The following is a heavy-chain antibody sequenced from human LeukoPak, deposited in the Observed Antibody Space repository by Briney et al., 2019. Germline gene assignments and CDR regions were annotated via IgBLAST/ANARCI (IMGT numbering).Heavy chain of an antibody. D-gene: IGHD3-10*01. Sequence: PGGSLRLSCAASGLPFSSYAMSWVRQAPGKGLEWVSTIRGSGGGTYYADSVKGRFTISRDNSKNTLYLQMNSLRAEDTALYYCARDSAAGRGYFILDVWGQGTTVTVSS. CDR1: GLPFSSYA. CDR3: ARDSAAGRGYFILDV. J-gene: IGHJ6*02. CDR2: IRGSGGGT. V-gene: IGHV3-23*01.